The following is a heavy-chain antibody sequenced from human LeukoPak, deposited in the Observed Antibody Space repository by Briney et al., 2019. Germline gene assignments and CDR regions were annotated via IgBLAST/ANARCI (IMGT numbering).Heavy chain of an antibody. Sequence: GGSLRLSCAASGFSFSSARMSWVRQAPGKGLEWVGRIKSKTNGGITDYAAPVKGRFTISRDDSKDTLYLQMDSLKTEDTAVYYCAREGVGGGAFDIWGQGTMVTVSA. CDR1: GFSFSSAR. CDR3: AREGVGGGAFDI. CDR2: IKSKTNGGIT. J-gene: IGHJ3*02. V-gene: IGHV3-15*01. D-gene: IGHD3-10*01.